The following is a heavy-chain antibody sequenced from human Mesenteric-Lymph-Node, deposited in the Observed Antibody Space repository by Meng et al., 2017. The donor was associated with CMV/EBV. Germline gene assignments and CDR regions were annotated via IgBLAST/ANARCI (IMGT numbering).Heavy chain of an antibody. D-gene: IGHD1-26*01. CDR3: ARDRSIDYYGMDV. Sequence: LSLTCAASGFTFTSYAMHWVRQAPGKGLEWVAVISYDGSDKYYADSVKGRFTISRDNSKKTLHLQMNSLRAEDTAVYYCARDRSIDYYGMDVWGQGTTVTVSS. V-gene: IGHV3-30-3*01. CDR1: GFTFTSYA. J-gene: IGHJ6*02. CDR2: ISYDGSDK.